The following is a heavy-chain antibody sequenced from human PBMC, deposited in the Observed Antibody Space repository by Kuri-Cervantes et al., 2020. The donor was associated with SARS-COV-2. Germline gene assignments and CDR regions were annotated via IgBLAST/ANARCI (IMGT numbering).Heavy chain of an antibody. J-gene: IGHJ6*04. CDR1: GFTFSSYS. V-gene: IGHV3-21*01. Sequence: GESLKISCAASGFTFSSYSMNWVRQAPGKGLEWVSSISSSSSYIYYADSVKGRFTISRDNAKKSLYLQMNSLRAEDTAVYYCASTFSNFWSGYYEDVWGKGTTVTVSS. D-gene: IGHD3-3*01. CDR2: ISSSSSYI. CDR3: ASTFSNFWSGYYEDV.